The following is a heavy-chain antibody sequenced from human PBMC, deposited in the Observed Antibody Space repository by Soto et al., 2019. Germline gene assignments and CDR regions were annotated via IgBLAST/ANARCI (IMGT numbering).Heavy chain of an antibody. CDR3: ARGQCQLISPSYAFDI. CDR1: GGTFSSYT. J-gene: IGHJ3*02. Sequence: SVKVSCKASGGTFSSYTISWVRQAPGQGLEWMGRIIPILGIANYAQKFQGRVTITADKSTSTAYMELSSLRSEDTAVYYCARGQCQLISPSYAFDIWGQGTMVTVSS. CDR2: IIPILGIA. V-gene: IGHV1-69*02. D-gene: IGHD2-2*01.